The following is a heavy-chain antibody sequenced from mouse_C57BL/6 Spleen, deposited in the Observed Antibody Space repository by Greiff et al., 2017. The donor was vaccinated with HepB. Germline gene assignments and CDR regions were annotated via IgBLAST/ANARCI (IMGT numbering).Heavy chain of an antibody. CDR2: IDPSDSYT. CDR1: GYTFTSYW. J-gene: IGHJ4*01. V-gene: IGHV1-50*01. Sequence: VQLQQPGAELVKPGASVKLSCKASGYTFTSYWMQWVKQRPGQGLEWIGEIDPSDSYTNYNQKFKGKATLTVDTSSSTAYMQLSSLTSEDSAVYYCARYDSSGFYYAIDYWGQGTSVTVSS. D-gene: IGHD3-2*02. CDR3: ARYDSSGFYYAIDY.